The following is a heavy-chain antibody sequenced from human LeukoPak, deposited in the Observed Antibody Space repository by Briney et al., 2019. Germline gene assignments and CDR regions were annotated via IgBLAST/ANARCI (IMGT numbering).Heavy chain of an antibody. CDR2: IKQDGSRI. Sequence: GESLRLSCAASGFTFSTYWMTWVRQAPGEGLEWVANIKQDGSRIYYVDSVKGRFTISRDNARNSLYLQMNSLKAEDTAVYYCARDLSNKILTTYYDVFDLWGQGTMVTVSS. D-gene: IGHD3-9*01. J-gene: IGHJ3*01. V-gene: IGHV3-7*03. CDR3: ARDLSNKILTTYYDVFDL. CDR1: GFTFSTYW.